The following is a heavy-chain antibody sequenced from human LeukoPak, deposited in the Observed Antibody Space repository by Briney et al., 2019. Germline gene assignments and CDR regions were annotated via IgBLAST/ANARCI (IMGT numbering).Heavy chain of an antibody. CDR2: IYYSGST. Sequence: TSQTLSLTCTVSGGSISSGDYYWSWIRQPPGKGLEWIGYIYYSGSTYYNPSLKSRVTISVGTSKNQFSLKLGSVTAADTAVYYCAIPGGFSGFDYWGQGTLVTVSS. CDR1: GGSISSGDYY. D-gene: IGHD3-16*01. J-gene: IGHJ4*02. CDR3: AIPGGFSGFDY. V-gene: IGHV4-30-4*08.